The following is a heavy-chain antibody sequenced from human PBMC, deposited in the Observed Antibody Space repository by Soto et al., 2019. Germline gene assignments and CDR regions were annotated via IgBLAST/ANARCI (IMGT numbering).Heavy chain of an antibody. D-gene: IGHD5-12*01. CDR3: AKTGDSGYDWGWFDP. J-gene: IGHJ5*02. Sequence: QVQLVESGGGVVQPGGSLRFSCAASGFTFSSYGMHWVRQAPGKGLEWVAVISYHGINTHYADSVKGRFTISRDNYKNTLYLHMNSLRPEDTAVYYCAKTGDSGYDWGWFDPWGQGTLVTVSS. CDR2: ISYHGINT. V-gene: IGHV3-30*18. CDR1: GFTFSSYG.